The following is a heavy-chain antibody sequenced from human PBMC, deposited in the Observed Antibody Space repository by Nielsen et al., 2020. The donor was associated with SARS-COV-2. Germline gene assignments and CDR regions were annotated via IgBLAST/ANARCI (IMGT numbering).Heavy chain of an antibody. CDR1: GFTFSSYA. CDR2: ISGSGGST. J-gene: IGHJ4*02. CDR3: ARDDEAVAGTVVLDY. D-gene: IGHD6-19*01. Sequence: GESLKISCAASGFTFSSYAMSWVRQAPGKGLEWVSAISGSGGSTYYADSVKGRFTISRDNSKNTLYLQMNSLRAEDTAVYYCARDDEAVAGTVVLDYWGQGTLVTVSS. V-gene: IGHV3-23*01.